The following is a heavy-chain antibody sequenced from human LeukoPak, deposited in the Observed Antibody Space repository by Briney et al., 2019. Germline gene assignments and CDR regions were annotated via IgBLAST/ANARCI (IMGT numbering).Heavy chain of an antibody. CDR3: AKGTLGYCSSTSCYGLDY. V-gene: IGHV3-23*01. J-gene: IGHJ4*02. CDR2: ISDSGGST. CDR1: GITLSNYG. D-gene: IGHD2-2*01. Sequence: GGSLRLSCAVSGITLSNYGMSWVRQAPGKGLEWVAGISDSGGSTNYADSVKGRFTISRDNSKNTLYLQINSLRAEDTAVYYCAKGTLGYCSSTSCYGLDYWGQGTLVTVSS.